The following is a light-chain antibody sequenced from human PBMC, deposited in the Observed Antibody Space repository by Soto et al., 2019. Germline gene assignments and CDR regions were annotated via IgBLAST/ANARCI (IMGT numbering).Light chain of an antibody. V-gene: IGKV3D-20*02. J-gene: IGKJ5*01. CDR3: QQRSNWPRIT. Sequence: VVLTQFPGTLSLSPGETATLSCGASQRVSNNFLGWYQQKPGLPPRLLIYDATSRANGIPERFSGRGSGTHFTLTISSLEPEDFAVYYCQQRSNWPRITFGQGTQLEIK. CDR1: QRVSNNF. CDR2: DAT.